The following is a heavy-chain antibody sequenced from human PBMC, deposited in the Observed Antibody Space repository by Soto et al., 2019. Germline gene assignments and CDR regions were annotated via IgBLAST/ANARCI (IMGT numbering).Heavy chain of an antibody. CDR3: ARREDSSSWYDGMDV. CDR2: IYPGDSDP. D-gene: IGHD6-13*01. Sequence: GEFLKISCKGSEYSVTSHWIGWLRQMPGKGLEWMGIIYPGDSDPRYSPSFQGQVTISADKCISTAYLQWSSLKASDTAMYYCARREDSSSWYDGMDVWGQGATVTVS. V-gene: IGHV5-51*01. CDR1: EYSVTSHW. J-gene: IGHJ6*02.